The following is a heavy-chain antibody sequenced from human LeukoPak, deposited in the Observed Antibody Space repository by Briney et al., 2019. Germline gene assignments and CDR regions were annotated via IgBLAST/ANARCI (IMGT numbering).Heavy chain of an antibody. Sequence: SETLSLTCAVSGGSFSGDYWSSIREPPGPGLKWIGEMNHSGSTNYNPSLKSRVTISVDTSKNQFSLKLSSVTAADTAVYYCARGRRYDYVWGSYLDYWGQGTLVTVSS. V-gene: IGHV4-34*01. D-gene: IGHD3-16*01. CDR3: ARGRRYDYVWGSYLDY. CDR2: MNHSGST. J-gene: IGHJ4*02. CDR1: GGSFSGDY.